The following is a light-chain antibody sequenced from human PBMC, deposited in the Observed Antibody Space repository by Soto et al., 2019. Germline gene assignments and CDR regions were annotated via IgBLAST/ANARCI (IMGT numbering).Light chain of an antibody. CDR2: IND. Sequence: QSALTQPPSASGTPGQRITISCSGSSSNIGDNPVNWYQQLPGAAPKLLIYINDQRPSGVPDRFSGSKSGTSASLAVSGLQAEDEADYYCSSYAGSSNVFGTGTKVTV. CDR1: SSNIGDNP. V-gene: IGLV1-44*01. J-gene: IGLJ1*01. CDR3: SSYAGSSNV.